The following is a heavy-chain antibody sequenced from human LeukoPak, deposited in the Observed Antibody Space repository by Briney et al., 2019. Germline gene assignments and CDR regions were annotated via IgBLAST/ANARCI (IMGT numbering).Heavy chain of an antibody. CDR2: INQDGSQR. V-gene: IGHV3-7*04. J-gene: IGHJ5*02. CDR1: GCTFRSYY. D-gene: IGHD3/OR15-3a*01. CDR3: ARWTGSFDP. Sequence: PGGSLRLSCAGSGCTFRSYYMNWVRQAPWKGLEWAANINQDGSQRFYVDSVKGRFTISRDNAKNSLFLQMDGLRVGDTAVYYCARWTGSFDPWGQGTLVTVSS.